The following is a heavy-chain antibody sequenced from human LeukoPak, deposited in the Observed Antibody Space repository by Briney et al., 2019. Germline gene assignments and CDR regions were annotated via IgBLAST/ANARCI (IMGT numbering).Heavy chain of an antibody. CDR2: INHSGNT. Sequence: SETLSLTCAVYGGPFSGDYWTWIRQPPGKGLEWIGEINHSGNTNYNPSLKSRDTISVDMSKNQFSLKLNSVTAADTAVYYCAGPGYSSQEGIEYWGQGTLVTVSS. J-gene: IGHJ4*02. V-gene: IGHV4-34*01. CDR1: GGPFSGDY. D-gene: IGHD6-13*01. CDR3: AGPGYSSQEGIEY.